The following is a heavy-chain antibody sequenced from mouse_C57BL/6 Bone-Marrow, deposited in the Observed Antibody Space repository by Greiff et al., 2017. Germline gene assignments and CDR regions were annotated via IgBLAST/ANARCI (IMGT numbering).Heavy chain of an antibody. CDR3: TRGAYYYGRSYGGRYFDV. CDR2: ISSGGDYI. D-gene: IGHD1-1*01. V-gene: IGHV5-9-1*02. J-gene: IGHJ1*03. CDR1: GFTFSSYA. Sequence: EVHLVESGEGLVKPGGSLKLSCAASGFTFSSYAMSWVRQTPEKRLEWVAYISSGGDYIYYADTVKGRFTISRDNARNTLYLQMSSLKSEDTAMYYCTRGAYYYGRSYGGRYFDVWGTGTTVTVSS.